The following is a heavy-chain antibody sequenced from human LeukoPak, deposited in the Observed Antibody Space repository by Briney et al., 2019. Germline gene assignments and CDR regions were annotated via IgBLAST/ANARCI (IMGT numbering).Heavy chain of an antibody. D-gene: IGHD6-13*01. CDR1: GFTFSSYA. V-gene: IGHV3-30-3*01. CDR2: ISYDGSNK. CDR3: ARGAAAGLIFDY. J-gene: IGHJ4*02. Sequence: PGRSLRLSCAASGFTFSSYAMHWVRQAPGKGLEWVAVISYDGSNKYYADSVKGRFTISRDNSKNTPYLQMNSLRAEDTAVYYCARGAAAGLIFDYWGQGTLVTVSS.